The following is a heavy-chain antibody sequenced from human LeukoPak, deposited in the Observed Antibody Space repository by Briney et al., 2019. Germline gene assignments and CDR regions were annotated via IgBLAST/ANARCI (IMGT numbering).Heavy chain of an antibody. D-gene: IGHD7-27*01. Sequence: PGGSLRLSCAASGFTFSTHNMIWVRQAPGKGLEWVSYINSSSSTIDYADSVKGRFTISRDNAKNSLYLQMNSLRAEDTAVYYCARDAPRTGGDLDYWGQGTLVTVSS. CDR3: ARDAPRTGGDLDY. V-gene: IGHV3-48*04. CDR2: INSSSSTI. CDR1: GFTFSTHN. J-gene: IGHJ4*02.